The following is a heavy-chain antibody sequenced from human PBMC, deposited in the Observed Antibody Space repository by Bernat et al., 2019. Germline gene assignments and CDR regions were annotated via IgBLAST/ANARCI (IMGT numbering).Heavy chain of an antibody. Sequence: QVQLQQWGAGLLKPSETLSLTCAVYGGSFSGYYWSWIRHPPWKGLVWIGEIKHSGRTNYNPSQKDRRTIAVATTKTQFSRKRSSVTAAETAGNYWAGGRFGGGSYRYLHNWFDPWGQGTLVTVSS. CDR1: GGSFSGYY. D-gene: IGHD3-16*02. CDR3: AGGRFGGGSYRYLHNWFDP. J-gene: IGHJ5*02. CDR2: IKHSGRT. V-gene: IGHV4-34*01.